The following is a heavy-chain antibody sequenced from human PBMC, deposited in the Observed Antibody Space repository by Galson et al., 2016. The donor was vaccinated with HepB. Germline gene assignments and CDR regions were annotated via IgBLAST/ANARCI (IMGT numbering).Heavy chain of an antibody. CDR1: GFTFSNFG. J-gene: IGHJ4*02. CDR2: ISPSDDTT. Sequence: GSLRLPCAASGFTFSNFGMGWVRQTPGKGLEWVSSISPSDDTTFYADSVKGRFTTSRDNSKDTLYMQMSGLRAEDTAVYYCAKISNHWFYDHYYFDYWGQGAQVTVSS. D-gene: IGHD3-3*02. V-gene: IGHV3-23*01. CDR3: AKISNHWFYDHYYFDY.